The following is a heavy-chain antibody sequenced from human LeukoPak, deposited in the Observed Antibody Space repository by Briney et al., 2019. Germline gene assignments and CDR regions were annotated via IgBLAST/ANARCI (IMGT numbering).Heavy chain of an antibody. Sequence: GTSLRLSCAVSGFTIRIYGMHWVRQAPGKGLEWVAMISHDGGAEHYGDSVKGRFTISRDDSKNTLYLQMNSLSTEDTALYYCAKDWGSSDWYNYFDPWGQGTLVTVSS. J-gene: IGHJ5*02. D-gene: IGHD6-19*01. CDR1: GFTIRIYG. CDR2: ISHDGGAE. V-gene: IGHV3-30*18. CDR3: AKDWGSSDWYNYFDP.